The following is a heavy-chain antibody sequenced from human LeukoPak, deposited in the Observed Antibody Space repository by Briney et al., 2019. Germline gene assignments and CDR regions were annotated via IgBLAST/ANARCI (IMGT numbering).Heavy chain of an antibody. J-gene: IGHJ4*02. V-gene: IGHV3-33*01. CDR2: IWYDGTTK. CDR3: ARGRGNSGPYDFGD. D-gene: IGHD1-1*01. Sequence: GGSLRLSCAASGFTFSNYGMHWVRQAPGKGLEWVALIWYDGTTKNYADSVKGRFTISRDNSKNTLYLEINSLRAEDTAVYYCARGRGNSGPYDFGDWGQGTLVTVSS. CDR1: GFTFSNYG.